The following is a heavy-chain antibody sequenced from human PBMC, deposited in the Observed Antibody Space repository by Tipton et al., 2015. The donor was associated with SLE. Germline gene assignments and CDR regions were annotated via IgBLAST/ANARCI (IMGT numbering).Heavy chain of an antibody. CDR2: IRYDGSNE. CDR3: ANDRTQSFYESNSHFNY. J-gene: IGHJ4*02. D-gene: IGHD3-22*01. V-gene: IGHV3-30*02. Sequence: SLRLSCAASGFTVSSYGMHWVSQAPGKGLEWVAFIRYDGSNEYYADSLKGRFTISRDNSKNTLYLQTNSLRAEDTTVYYCANDRTQSFYESNSHFNYWGQGTLVTVSS. CDR1: GFTVSSYG.